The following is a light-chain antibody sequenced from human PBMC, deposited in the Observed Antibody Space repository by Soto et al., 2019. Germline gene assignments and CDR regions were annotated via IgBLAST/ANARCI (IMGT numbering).Light chain of an antibody. V-gene: IGKV1-5*03. J-gene: IGKJ1*01. CDR1: QTISSW. CDR3: QPYNSYSEA. CDR2: KAS. Sequence: DIQMTQSPSTLSGSVGDRVTITCRASQTISSWLAWYQQKPGKAPKLLIYKASTLKCGVPSRFSGSGSGTEFTLTISSRQPDYFATYYCQPYNSYSEAFGQGTKVELK.